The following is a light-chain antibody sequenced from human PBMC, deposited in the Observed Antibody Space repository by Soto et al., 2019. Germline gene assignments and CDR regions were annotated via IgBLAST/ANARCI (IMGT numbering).Light chain of an antibody. J-gene: IGKJ1*01. Sequence: ENVLTQSPATLSLSPGERATLSCRASQTVGSSFLAWYQQKRGQAPRLLIYGASNRATGIPDRFSGSGSGADFTLTINRLEPEDFAVYYCQQYATSPWTFGQGTKVDIK. V-gene: IGKV3-20*01. CDR1: QTVGSSF. CDR3: QQYATSPWT. CDR2: GAS.